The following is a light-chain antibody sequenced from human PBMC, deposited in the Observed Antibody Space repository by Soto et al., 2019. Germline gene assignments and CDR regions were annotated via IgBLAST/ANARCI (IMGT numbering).Light chain of an antibody. V-gene: IGKV2D-29*01. CDR3: MQSIQLPRT. Sequence: DIVMTQIPLSLSVTPGQPASISCKSSPRLLHSDGKPHLYWYLQKPGQPPQLLLYEVSNRFSGVTDRFSGSGSGTDSTLKISRVETEDVRVYYCMQSIQLPRTFGQGTKVEI. CDR1: PRLLHSDGKPH. CDR2: EVS. J-gene: IGKJ1*01.